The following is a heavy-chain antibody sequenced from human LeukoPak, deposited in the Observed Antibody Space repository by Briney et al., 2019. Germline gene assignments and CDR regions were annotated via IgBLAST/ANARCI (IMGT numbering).Heavy chain of an antibody. CDR3: ARAAGRYSSGWYYFDY. CDR1: GFTFSYYS. V-gene: IGHV3-21*01. CDR2: LRSNSDYI. Sequence: GGSLRLSCAACGFTFSYYSMHWVRQARWKGLEWVSSLRSNSDYIYYADSVKGLFTISRDNAKNSLYLQMNSLRAEDTAMYYCARAAGRYSSGWYYFDYWGQGTLVTVSS. D-gene: IGHD6-19*01. J-gene: IGHJ4*02.